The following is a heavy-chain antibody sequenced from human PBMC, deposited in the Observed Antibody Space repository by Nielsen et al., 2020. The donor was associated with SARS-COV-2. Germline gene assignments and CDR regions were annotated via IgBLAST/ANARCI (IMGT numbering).Heavy chain of an antibody. CDR2: IIPVFGVP. Sequence: SVKISCKASGGTFSSYGITWVRQAAGHGLEWMGGIIPVFGVPNYAQKFQGRVTITADESTSTAYMELSSLRSDDTAVYYCARPGWASGWRDAFHLWGQGTFVTVSS. D-gene: IGHD6-19*01. CDR3: ARPGWASGWRDAFHL. J-gene: IGHJ3*01. V-gene: IGHV1-69*13. CDR1: GGTFSSYG.